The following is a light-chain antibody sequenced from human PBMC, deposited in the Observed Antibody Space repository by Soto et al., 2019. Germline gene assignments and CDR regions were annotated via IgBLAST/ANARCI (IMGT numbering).Light chain of an antibody. CDR2: QVS. CDR3: SSYTTSATVV. J-gene: IGLJ2*01. Sequence: QSALTQPASVSGSPGQSITISCTGTSSDVGNYNYVSWYQQHPGKAPKLMIYQVSNRPSGASNRFSGSKSGSTASLTISGLQAEDEADYYCSSYTTSATVVFGGGTKLTVL. V-gene: IGLV2-14*01. CDR1: SSDVGNYNY.